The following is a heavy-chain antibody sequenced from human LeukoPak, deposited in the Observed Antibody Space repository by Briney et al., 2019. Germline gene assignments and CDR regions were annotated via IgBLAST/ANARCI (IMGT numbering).Heavy chain of an antibody. D-gene: IGHD3-10*01. J-gene: IGHJ6*03. V-gene: IGHV5-51*01. Sequence: GASLKISCKGSGSSFTSYWIGWVRQLPGKGLERMGIIYPGDSDTRYSPSFQGQVTISADKSISTAYLQWSSLKASDTAMYYCARRTMVRGVHCYYMDVWGKGTTVTVSS. CDR2: IYPGDSDT. CDR1: GSSFTSYW. CDR3: ARRTMVRGVHCYYMDV.